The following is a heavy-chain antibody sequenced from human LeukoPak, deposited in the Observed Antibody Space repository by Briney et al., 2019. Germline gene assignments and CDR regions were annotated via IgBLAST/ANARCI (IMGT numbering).Heavy chain of an antibody. CDR3: AKYGGSYHTPFDY. D-gene: IGHD1-26*01. J-gene: IGHJ4*02. CDR2: ISGSGGST. CDR1: GFTFSSYA. V-gene: IGHV3-23*01. Sequence: GGSLRLSCAASGFTFSSYAMSWVRQAPGKGLEGVSAISGSGGSTYYADSVRGRFTISRDNSKHPLYLQMNRLRAEDTAVYYCAKYGGSYHTPFDYWGQGTLVTVSS.